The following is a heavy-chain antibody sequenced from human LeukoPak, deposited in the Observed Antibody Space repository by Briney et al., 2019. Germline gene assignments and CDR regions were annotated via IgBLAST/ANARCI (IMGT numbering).Heavy chain of an antibody. CDR2: IYYSGST. J-gene: IGHJ3*02. CDR3: VIHTSGFDAFDI. V-gene: IGHV4-39*01. D-gene: IGHD3-3*01. CDR1: SGSISSSSYY. Sequence: SETLSLTCTVSSGSISSSSYYCCWIRQPPGKGLEWIGSIYYSGSTYYNPSLKSRVTISVDTSKNQFSLKLSSVTAADTAVYYGVIHTSGFDAFDIWGQGTMVTVSS.